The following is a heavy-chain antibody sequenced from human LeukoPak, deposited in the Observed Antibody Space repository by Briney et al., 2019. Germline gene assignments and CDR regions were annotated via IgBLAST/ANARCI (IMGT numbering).Heavy chain of an antibody. CDR3: ARLPRKASDLGRDY. J-gene: IGHJ4*02. V-gene: IGHV3-23*01. D-gene: IGHD1-26*01. Sequence: GGSLRLSCAASGFTFRSYAMSWVRQAPGKGLEWVSTFSGSGGNTYYADSVKGRFTISRDNSKNTLYLQMNSLRAEDTAVYYCARLPRKASDLGRDYWGQGTLVTVSS. CDR1: GFTFRSYA. CDR2: FSGSGGNT.